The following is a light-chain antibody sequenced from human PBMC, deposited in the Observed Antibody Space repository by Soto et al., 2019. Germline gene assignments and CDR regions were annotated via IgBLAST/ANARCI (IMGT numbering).Light chain of an antibody. V-gene: IGLV2-14*01. CDR2: DVS. CDR1: SSDVGGYNY. J-gene: IGLJ1*01. Sequence: QSVLTQPASVSGSPGQSITISCTGTSSDVGGYNYVSWYQQHPGKAPKLMIYDVSNRPSGVSNRFSGSKSGNTASLTISGLQAEDEADYYCSSYTSSSNYVFGTGTKLTVI. CDR3: SSYTSSSNYV.